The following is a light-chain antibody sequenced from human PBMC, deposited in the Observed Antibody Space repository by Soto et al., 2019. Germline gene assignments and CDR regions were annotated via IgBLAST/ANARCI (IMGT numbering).Light chain of an antibody. J-gene: IGKJ1*01. CDR2: AAS. V-gene: IGKV1-9*01. CDR3: QHPKWA. Sequence: IQLTQSPSSLSSSVGDRVTITCRASQATSFYVAWYQQRPGRAPQHLIYAASALQTAVPSRFSGSGSGTDFTLTITNLQPEDSGTYYCQHPKWAFGQGTTVEI. CDR1: QATSFY.